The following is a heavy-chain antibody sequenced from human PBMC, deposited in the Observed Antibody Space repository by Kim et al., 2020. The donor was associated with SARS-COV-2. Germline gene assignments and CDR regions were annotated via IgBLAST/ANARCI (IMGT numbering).Heavy chain of an antibody. CDR1: GFTFSSSNFA. CDR3: AKEGVYCISTSCYVDY. CDR2: ISGSGGST. J-gene: IGHJ4*02. D-gene: IGHD2-2*01. V-gene: IGHV3-23*01. Sequence: GGSLRLSCAASGFTFSSSNFAMNWVRQAPGKGLEWVSTISGSGGSTYYADPVKGRFTISRDNSKNTLFLQMTSLRAEDTAVYYCAKEGVYCISTSCYVDYWGQGTLVTVSS.